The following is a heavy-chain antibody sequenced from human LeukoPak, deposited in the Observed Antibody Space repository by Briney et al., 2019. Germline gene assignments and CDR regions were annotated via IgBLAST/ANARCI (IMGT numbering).Heavy chain of an antibody. D-gene: IGHD3-3*01. CDR2: ISDEGHQK. CDR1: GFTFSDYA. V-gene: IGHV3-30-3*01. CDR3: ARVFLERQTSGYFDN. Sequence: GGSLRLSCAASGFTFSDYAMHWVRQGPGKGLGWVAVISDEGHQKYYGDSVKGRFTISRDNPKDTLYLQMNSLRDDDTAVYYCARVFLERQTSGYFDNWGQGTLVTVSP. J-gene: IGHJ4*02.